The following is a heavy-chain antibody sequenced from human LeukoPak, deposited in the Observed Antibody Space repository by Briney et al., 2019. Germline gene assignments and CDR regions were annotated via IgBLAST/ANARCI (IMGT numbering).Heavy chain of an antibody. Sequence: PSETLSLTCTVSGGSISSSSYYWGWIRQPPGKGLEWIGSIYYSGSTYYNPSLKSRVTISVDTSKNQFSLKLSSVTAADTAVYYCARDIVVVTGAFDIWGQGTMVTVPS. D-gene: IGHD2-21*02. J-gene: IGHJ3*02. CDR1: GGSISSSSYY. CDR3: ARDIVVVTGAFDI. CDR2: IYYSGST. V-gene: IGHV4-39*07.